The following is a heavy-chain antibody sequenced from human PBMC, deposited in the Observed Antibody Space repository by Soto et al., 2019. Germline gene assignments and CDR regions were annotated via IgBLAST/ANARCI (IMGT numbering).Heavy chain of an antibody. CDR3: ARDVERATVVTNDAFDI. CDR1: GFTFSSYA. Sequence: QVQLVESGGGVVQPGRSLRLSCAASGFTFSSYAMHWVRQAPGKGLEWVAVISYDGSNKYYADSVKGRFTISGDNSKNTLYLQMNSLRAEDTAVYYCARDVERATVVTNDAFDIWGQGTMVTVSS. D-gene: IGHD4-17*01. V-gene: IGHV3-30-3*01. J-gene: IGHJ3*02. CDR2: ISYDGSNK.